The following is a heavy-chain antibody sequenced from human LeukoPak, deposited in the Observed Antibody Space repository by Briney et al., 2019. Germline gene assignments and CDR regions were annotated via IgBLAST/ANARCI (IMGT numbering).Heavy chain of an antibody. V-gene: IGHV3-15*01. J-gene: IGHJ3*02. CDR2: IKSKSDGGTA. D-gene: IGHD1-26*01. Sequence: GGSLRLSCVASGFTFSYSWMSWVRQAPGKGLEWVGRIKSKSDGGTADYAAVVKARFTISRDDSKDTLYLQMNSLKTEDTGIYYCAEFNTRDAFEIWGQGTMVTVSS. CDR1: GFTFSYSW. CDR3: AEFNTRDAFEI.